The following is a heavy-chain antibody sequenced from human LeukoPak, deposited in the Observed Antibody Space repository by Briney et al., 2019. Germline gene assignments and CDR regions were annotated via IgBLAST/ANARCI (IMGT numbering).Heavy chain of an antibody. CDR1: GGSISSSSYY. CDR2: IYYSGST. J-gene: IGHJ1*01. CDR3: ARGSGIPAEYFQH. Sequence: SETLSLTCTVSGGSISSSSYYWGWIRQPPGKGLEWIGSIYYSGSTYYNPSLKSRVTISVDTSKNQFSLKLSSVTAADTAVYYCARGSGIPAEYFQHWGQGTLVTVSS. V-gene: IGHV4-39*07. D-gene: IGHD3-10*01.